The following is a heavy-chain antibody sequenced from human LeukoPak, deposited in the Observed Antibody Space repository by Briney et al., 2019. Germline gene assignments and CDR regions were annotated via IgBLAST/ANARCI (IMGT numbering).Heavy chain of an antibody. V-gene: IGHV3-23*01. CDR1: GFTFSSYA. D-gene: IGHD3-10*01. Sequence: PGGSLRLSCAASGFTFSSYAMSWVRQAPGKGLEWVSAISGSGGSTYYADSVKGRFTISRDNSKNTLYLQMNSLRAEDTAVYYCAKDRKSVLLWFGEFGYWGQGILVTVSS. CDR3: AKDRKSVLLWFGEFGY. CDR2: ISGSGGST. J-gene: IGHJ4*02.